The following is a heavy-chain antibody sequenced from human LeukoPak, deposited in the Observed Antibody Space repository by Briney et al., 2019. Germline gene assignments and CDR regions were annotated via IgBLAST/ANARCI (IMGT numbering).Heavy chain of an antibody. CDR3: ARDPDVGDSDAFDI. V-gene: IGHV3-21*01. J-gene: IGHJ3*02. CDR2: ISSSSSYI. Sequence: GGSLRLSCAASGFTFSSYSMNWVRQAPGKGLEWVSSISSSSSYIYYADSVKGRFTISRDNAKNSLYLQMNSLRAEDTAVYYCARDPDVGDSDAFDIWGQGTMVTVSS. D-gene: IGHD3-10*01. CDR1: GFTFSSYS.